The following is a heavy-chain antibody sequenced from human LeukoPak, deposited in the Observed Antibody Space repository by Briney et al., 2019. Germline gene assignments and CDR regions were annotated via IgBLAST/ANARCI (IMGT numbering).Heavy chain of an antibody. V-gene: IGHV4-4*07. J-gene: IGHJ4*02. Sequence: SETLSLTCTVSGGSISSYYRSWIRQPAGKGLEWIGRIYASGSTNYNPSLKSRITLSVDTSKNQFSLKLSSVTAADTAVYYCASGYCSSTSCLPFDYWGQGTLVTVSS. CDR1: GGSISSYY. D-gene: IGHD2-2*03. CDR2: IYASGST. CDR3: ASGYCSSTSCLPFDY.